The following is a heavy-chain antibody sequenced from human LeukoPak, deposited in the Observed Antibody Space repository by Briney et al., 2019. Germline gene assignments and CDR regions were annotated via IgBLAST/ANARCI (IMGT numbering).Heavy chain of an antibody. CDR3: AETHGVP. V-gene: IGHV4-38-2*02. J-gene: IGHJ4*02. D-gene: IGHD2-8*01. CDR2: IYHSGAT. CDR1: GYSISSGYY. Sequence: SETLSLTCTVSGYSISSGYYWGWIRQPPGKGLEWIGSIYHSGATYYNPSLKSRVTISVDTSKNQFSLKLSSVTAADTAVYYCAETHGVPWGQGTLVTVSS.